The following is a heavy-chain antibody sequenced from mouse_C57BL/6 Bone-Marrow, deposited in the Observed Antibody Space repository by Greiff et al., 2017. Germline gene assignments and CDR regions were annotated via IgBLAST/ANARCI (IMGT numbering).Heavy chain of an antibody. CDR3: ARGGHYGYLYAMDY. Sequence: QVQLQQSGPELVKPGASVKISCKASGYAFSSSWMNWVKQRPGKGLEWIGRIYPGDGDTNYNGKFKGKATLTADKSSSTAYMQLSSLTSEDSAVYFCARGGHYGYLYAMDYWGQGTSVTVSS. V-gene: IGHV1-82*01. CDR1: GYAFSSSW. CDR2: IYPGDGDT. D-gene: IGHD2-2*01. J-gene: IGHJ4*01.